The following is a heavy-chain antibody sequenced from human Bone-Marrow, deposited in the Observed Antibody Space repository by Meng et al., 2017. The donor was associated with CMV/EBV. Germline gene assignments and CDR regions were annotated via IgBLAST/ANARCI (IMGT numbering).Heavy chain of an antibody. Sequence: GSLRLSCAVSGGSISSSNWWSWVRQPPGKGLEWIGEIYHSGSTNYNPSLKSRVTISVDKSKNQFSLKLSSVTAADTAVYYCARVNGPPYYNYGMDVWGQGTTVTVSS. V-gene: IGHV4-4*02. D-gene: IGHD2-8*01. J-gene: IGHJ6*02. CDR2: IYHSGST. CDR1: GGSISSSNW. CDR3: ARVNGPPYYNYGMDV.